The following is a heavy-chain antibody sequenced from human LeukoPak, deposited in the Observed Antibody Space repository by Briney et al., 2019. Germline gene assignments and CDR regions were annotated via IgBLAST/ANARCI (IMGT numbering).Heavy chain of an antibody. CDR2: IIPIFNTL. Sequence: ASVKVSCKAYGDTFSSYGFYWVRQAPGQGPEWMGGIIPIFNTLKYSQKFQARVTFTADESTSTAFMELSNLRSDDTAVYYCVRDSRNCGGDCYHFDYWGQGTLVTVS. J-gene: IGHJ4*02. CDR3: VRDSRNCGGDCYHFDY. D-gene: IGHD2-21*02. V-gene: IGHV1-69*13. CDR1: GDTFSSYG.